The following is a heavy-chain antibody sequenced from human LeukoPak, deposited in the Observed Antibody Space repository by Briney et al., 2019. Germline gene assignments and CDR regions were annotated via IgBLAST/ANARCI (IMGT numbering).Heavy chain of an antibody. D-gene: IGHD3-22*01. V-gene: IGHV1-69*05. CDR2: IIPIFGTA. Sequence: GASVKVSCKASGGTFSSYAISWVRQAPGQGLEWMGGIIPIFGTANYAQKFQGRVTITTDESTSTAYMELSSLRSEDTAAYYCARDRADSSGYYYRFDYWGQGTLVTVSS. J-gene: IGHJ4*02. CDR1: GGTFSSYA. CDR3: ARDRADSSGYYYRFDY.